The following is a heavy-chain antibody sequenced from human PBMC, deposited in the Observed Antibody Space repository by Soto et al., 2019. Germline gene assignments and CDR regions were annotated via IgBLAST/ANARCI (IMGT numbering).Heavy chain of an antibody. D-gene: IGHD5-12*01. CDR3: ARDSSGYDYGGDYYYYGMDV. V-gene: IGHV1-69*08. CDR2: IIPILGIA. Sequence: QVQLVQSGAEVKKPGSSVKVSCKASGGTFSRYTISWVRQAPGQGLEWMGRIIPILGIANYAQKFQGRVTITADKSTSTAYMELRSLRSEDTAVYYRARDSSGYDYGGDYYYYGMDVWGQGTTVTVSS. CDR1: GGTFSRYT. J-gene: IGHJ6*02.